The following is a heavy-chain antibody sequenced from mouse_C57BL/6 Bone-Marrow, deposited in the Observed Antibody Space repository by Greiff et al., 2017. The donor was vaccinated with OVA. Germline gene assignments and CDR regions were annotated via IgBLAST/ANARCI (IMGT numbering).Heavy chain of an antibody. J-gene: IGHJ1*03. V-gene: IGHV1-4*01. CDR2: INPRSGYT. CDR3: ARLRLWYFDV. Sequence: VQLKESGAELARPGASVKMSCKASGYTFTSYTMHWVKQRPGQGLEWIGYINPRSGYTQYNQKFKDKATLTADKSSSTAYMQLSSLTSEDSAVYYCARLRLWYFDVWGTGTTVTVSS. D-gene: IGHD2-12*01. CDR1: GYTFTSYT.